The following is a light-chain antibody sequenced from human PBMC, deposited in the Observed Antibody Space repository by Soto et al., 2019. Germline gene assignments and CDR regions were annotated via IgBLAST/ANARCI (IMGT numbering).Light chain of an antibody. CDR3: QQYNNWPPIT. CDR1: QSVSSN. V-gene: IGKV3-15*01. CDR2: GVS. Sequence: ERIMTQSPAPPSVSSGESATPSCMASQSVSSNLAWYQQKPGQAPRLLIYGVSTRATGIPARFSGSGSGTEFTLTISSLQSEDFAVYYCQQYNNWPPITFGQGTRLEIK. J-gene: IGKJ5*01.